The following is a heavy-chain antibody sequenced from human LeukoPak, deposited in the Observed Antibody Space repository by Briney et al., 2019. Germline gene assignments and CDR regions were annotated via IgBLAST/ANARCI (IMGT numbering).Heavy chain of an antibody. Sequence: SETLSLTCTVSGGSISSSSYYWGWIRQPPGKGLEWIGSIYYSGSTYYNPSLKSRVTISVDTSMNQFSLKLSSVTAADTAVYYCARHVYSSGWYATNWGQGTLVTVSS. J-gene: IGHJ4*02. V-gene: IGHV4-39*01. CDR3: ARHVYSSGWYATN. D-gene: IGHD6-19*01. CDR1: GGSISSSSYY. CDR2: IYYSGST.